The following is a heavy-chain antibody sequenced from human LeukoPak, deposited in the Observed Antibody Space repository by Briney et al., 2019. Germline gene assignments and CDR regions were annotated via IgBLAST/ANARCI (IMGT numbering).Heavy chain of an antibody. CDR1: GFTFDDYA. V-gene: IGHV3-9*01. J-gene: IGHJ4*02. D-gene: IGHD3-10*01. CDR3: AKDNRAFSYGSGSYYDY. CDR2: ISWIRGSV. Sequence: PGRSLRLSCPASGFTFDDYAMHWVRQPPGKGLAWVSGISWIRGSVGYADSVKGRFTISRDNAKNSLYLRMYSLRAEDTALYYCAKDNRAFSYGSGSYYDYWGQGTLVTVSS.